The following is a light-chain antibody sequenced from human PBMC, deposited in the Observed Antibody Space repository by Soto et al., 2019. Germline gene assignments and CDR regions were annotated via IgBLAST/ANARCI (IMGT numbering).Light chain of an antibody. V-gene: IGLV1-40*01. CDR2: NNI. CDR3: QSYDTMLSGPGV. CDR1: SFNIGAGYD. Sequence: QSVLTQPPSVSGVPGQRVTISCTGSSFNIGAGYDVHWYQQLPGTAPKLLIYNNINRPSGVPDRFSGSKSGTSASLAITGLQPDDEADYYCQSYDTMLSGPGVFGGGTKLTVL. J-gene: IGLJ2*01.